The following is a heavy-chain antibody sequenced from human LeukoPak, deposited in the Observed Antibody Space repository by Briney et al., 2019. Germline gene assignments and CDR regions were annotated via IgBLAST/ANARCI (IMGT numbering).Heavy chain of an antibody. J-gene: IGHJ4*02. V-gene: IGHV3-23*01. Sequence: GGSLRLSCAASGFTFSSYAMSWVRQAPGKGLEWVSAISGSGGTTYYADSVKGRFTISRDNSKNTLYLQMNSLRAEDTAVYYCAKSSGYSYGSGYSFDYWGQGTLVTSPQ. CDR3: AKSSGYSYGSGYSFDY. CDR2: ISGSGGTT. CDR1: GFTFSSYA. D-gene: IGHD5-18*01.